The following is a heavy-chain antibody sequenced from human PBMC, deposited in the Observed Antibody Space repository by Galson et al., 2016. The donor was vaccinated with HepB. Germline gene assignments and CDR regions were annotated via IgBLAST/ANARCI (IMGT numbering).Heavy chain of an antibody. J-gene: IGHJ4*02. D-gene: IGHD2/OR15-2a*01. CDR3: AKVPNIGFFYYFDY. CDR2: ISGSGDNT. Sequence: SLRLSCAVSGFTFSSYAMSWVRQAPGKGLEWVSAISGSGDNTYYGDSVKGRFTISRDNSKNTLHWQMNGLRAEDTAIYYCAKVPNIGFFYYFDYWGQGTLVTVSS. V-gene: IGHV3-23*01. CDR1: GFTFSSYA.